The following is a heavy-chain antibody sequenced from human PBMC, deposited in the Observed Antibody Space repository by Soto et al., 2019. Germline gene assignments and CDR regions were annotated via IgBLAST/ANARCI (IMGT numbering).Heavy chain of an antibody. J-gene: IGHJ6*02. CDR1: GGSISSYY. CDR2: IYYTGST. V-gene: IGHV4-59*01. D-gene: IGHD3-22*01. Sequence: QVQLQESGPGLVKPSETLSLTCTVSGGSISSYYWSWIRQPPGKGLEWIGSIYYTGSTNYNPSLKSRVTISVDTSKNQFSLKLSSVTAADTAVYYCARGKSYYDSSGYYYGDYGMDVWGQGTTVAVSS. CDR3: ARGKSYYDSSGYYYGDYGMDV.